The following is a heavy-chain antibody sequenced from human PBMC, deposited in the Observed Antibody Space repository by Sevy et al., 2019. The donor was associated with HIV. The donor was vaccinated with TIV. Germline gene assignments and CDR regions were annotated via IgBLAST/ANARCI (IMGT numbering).Heavy chain of an antibody. Sequence: GGSLRLSCVGSGFTFRNFGVHWLRQAPGMGLEWLSVVSYDGSSKYYVDSVKGRFIVSRDNSKNTLYLQMNSLRTEDTAVYYCARGGSGDYYYYGVDVWGQRTTVTVS. V-gene: IGHV3-30*03. CDR3: ARGGSGDYYYYGVDV. CDR2: VSYDGSSK. CDR1: GFTFRNFG. J-gene: IGHJ6*02. D-gene: IGHD3-10*01.